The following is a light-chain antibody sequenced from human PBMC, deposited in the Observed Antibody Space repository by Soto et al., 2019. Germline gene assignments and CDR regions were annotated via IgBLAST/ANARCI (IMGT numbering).Light chain of an antibody. V-gene: IGKV1-5*01. CDR2: DAS. CDR3: QQYETFSGK. Sequence: DIQMNQSPSTLTASVGDRVTITCGASKNINTWVAWYQQKPGKAPKLLIYDASSLESGVPSRVSGSGSGTEFTLTISSLQPDDFATYYCQQYETFSGKFGPGTKVAIK. J-gene: IGKJ1*01. CDR1: KNINTW.